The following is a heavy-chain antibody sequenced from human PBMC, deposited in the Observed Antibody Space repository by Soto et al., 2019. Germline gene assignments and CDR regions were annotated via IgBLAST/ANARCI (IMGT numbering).Heavy chain of an antibody. J-gene: IGHJ4*02. CDR1: GFTFSSYA. CDR2: IGGRGDST. CDR3: AKTAVAGTTGVPNFDY. D-gene: IGHD6-19*01. Sequence: GGSLRLSCAASGFTFSSYAMSWVRQAPGKGLEWVSTIGGRGDSTYYADSVKGRFTISRDNSKKTLYLQMNSLRAEDTAIYYCAKTAVAGTTGVPNFDYWGQGTLVTVSS. V-gene: IGHV3-23*01.